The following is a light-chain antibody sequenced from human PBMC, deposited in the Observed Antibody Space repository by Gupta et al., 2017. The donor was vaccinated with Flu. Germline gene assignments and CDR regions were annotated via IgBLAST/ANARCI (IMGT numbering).Light chain of an antibody. CDR1: RNIKNY. CDR2: GAS. V-gene: IGKV1-6*02. Sequence: PSSVSASVGDRVTITCRASRNIKNYVGWFQQKPGKAPQLLIFGASRVQSGVPSRFSGSGAGTDFTLTINSLQPEDFAIYYCQQNYFFPQTFGQGTNVEVK. CDR3: QQNYFFPQT. J-gene: IGKJ1*01.